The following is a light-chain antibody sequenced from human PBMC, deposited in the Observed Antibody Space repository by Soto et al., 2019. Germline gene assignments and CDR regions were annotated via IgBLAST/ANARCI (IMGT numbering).Light chain of an antibody. CDR2: GAS. CDR3: QQYGSSPMYA. V-gene: IGKV3-20*01. Sequence: EIVLTQSPGTLSLSPGERATLSCRSRQSVSSSDLAWYQQKPGQAPRLLIYGASSRAAGIPDRFSGSGSGTDFTLTIRRLEPEVFAEYYCQQYGSSPMYAFGKGTNLEIK. CDR1: QSVSSSD. J-gene: IGKJ2*01.